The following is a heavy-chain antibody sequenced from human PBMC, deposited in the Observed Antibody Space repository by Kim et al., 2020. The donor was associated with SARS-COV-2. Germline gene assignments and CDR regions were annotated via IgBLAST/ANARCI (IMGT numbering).Heavy chain of an antibody. V-gene: IGHV3-11*01. CDR3: VREPSN. D-gene: IGHD6-6*01. CDR2: INGDGSSM. J-gene: IGHJ4*02. Sequence: GGSLRLSCEASGFRFSDYYMSWIRQAPGKGLEWVAYINGDGSSMKCADSVNGRFSISRDNANKSLSLQMNSLTPEDTAVYYCVREPSNWSQGTLVTVSS. CDR1: GFRFSDYY.